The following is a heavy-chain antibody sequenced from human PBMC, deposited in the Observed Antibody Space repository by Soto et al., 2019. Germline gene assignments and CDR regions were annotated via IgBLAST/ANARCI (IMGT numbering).Heavy chain of an antibody. Sequence: GSLRLSCAASGFTFSSYAMSWVRQAPGKGLEWVSAISGSGGSTYYADSVKGRFTISRDNSKNTLYLQMNSLRAEDTAVYYCAKDVVVVPAAIRTANWFDPWGQGTLVTVSS. D-gene: IGHD2-2*02. J-gene: IGHJ5*02. CDR2: ISGSGGST. V-gene: IGHV3-23*01. CDR1: GFTFSSYA. CDR3: AKDVVVVPAAIRTANWFDP.